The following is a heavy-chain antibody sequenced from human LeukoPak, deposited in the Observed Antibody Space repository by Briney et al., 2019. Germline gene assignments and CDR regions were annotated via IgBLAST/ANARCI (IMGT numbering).Heavy chain of an antibody. CDR2: IYYSGST. CDR3: ARDFILVKGYSSSWPNWYFDL. CDR1: GGSISSSSYY. V-gene: IGHV4-39*07. Sequence: SETLSLTCTVSGGSISSSSYYWGWIRQPPGKGLEWIGSIYYSGSTYYNPSLKSRVTISVDTSKNQFSLKLSSVTAADTAVYYCARDFILVKGYSSSWPNWYFDLWGRGTLVTVSS. D-gene: IGHD6-13*01. J-gene: IGHJ2*01.